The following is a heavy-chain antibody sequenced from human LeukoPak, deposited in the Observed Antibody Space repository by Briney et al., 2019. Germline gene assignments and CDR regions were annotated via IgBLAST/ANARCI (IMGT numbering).Heavy chain of an antibody. D-gene: IGHD5-24*01. CDR2: ISSSSSYI. CDR1: GFTFSSYS. CDR3: ARDPWRWLQLGFDY. V-gene: IGHV3-21*01. J-gene: IGHJ4*02. Sequence: GGSLRLPCAASGFTFSSYSMNWVRQAPGKGLEWVSSISSSSSYIYYADSVKGRFTISRDNAKNSLYLQMNSLRAEDTAVYYCARDPWRWLQLGFDYWGQGTLVTVSS.